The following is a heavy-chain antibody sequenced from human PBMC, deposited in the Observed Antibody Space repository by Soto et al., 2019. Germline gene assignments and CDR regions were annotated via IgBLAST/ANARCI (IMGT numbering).Heavy chain of an antibody. D-gene: IGHD6-19*01. J-gene: IGHJ4*02. Sequence: SDTLSLTCAVYGGSFSGFYGCWIRQSPGKGLEWIGTLYSGSTFPSLSLKNRVTISVDTSKNQVSLKLRSVAAADTAIYYCATTRGIAVGGSFDYWGQGIQVTVSS. CDR2: LYSGST. CDR1: GGSFSGFY. CDR3: ATTRGIAVGGSFDY. V-gene: IGHV4-34*12.